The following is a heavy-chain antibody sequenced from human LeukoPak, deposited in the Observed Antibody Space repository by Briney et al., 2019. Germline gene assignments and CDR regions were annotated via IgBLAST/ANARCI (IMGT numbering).Heavy chain of an antibody. V-gene: IGHV3-23*01. D-gene: IGHD6-19*01. CDR3: AKDQGVAGLATYDY. CDR2: ISGSGGST. CDR1: GFTFSSYA. Sequence: PGGSLRLSCAASGFTFSSYAMSWVRQAPGKGLEWVSAISGSGGSTYYADSVKGRFTISRDNSKNTLYLQMNSLRAEDTAVYYCAKDQGVAGLATYDYWGQGTLVTVSS. J-gene: IGHJ4*02.